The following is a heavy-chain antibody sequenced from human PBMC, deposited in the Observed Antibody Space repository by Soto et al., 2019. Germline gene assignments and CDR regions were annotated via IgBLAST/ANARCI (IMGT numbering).Heavy chain of an antibody. V-gene: IGHV2-5*02. Sequence: QITWKASGPTLVKPTQTLTLTCTFSGFSLSTSGVGVGWIRQPPGKALEWLALIYWDDDKRYSPSLKSRLTNPRGSPTSQVVLTMTHMDPVDTATYYCAHRRSSSRDGSTEGYDAFDICGKGTMVTVSS. CDR3: AHRRSSSRDGSTEGYDAFDI. CDR2: IYWDDDK. J-gene: IGHJ3*02. D-gene: IGHD2-2*01. CDR1: GFSLSTSGVG.